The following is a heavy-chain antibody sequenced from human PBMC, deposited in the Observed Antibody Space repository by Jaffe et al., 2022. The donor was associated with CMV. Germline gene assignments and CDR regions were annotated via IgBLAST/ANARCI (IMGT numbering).Heavy chain of an antibody. V-gene: IGHV1-46*01. CDR2: INPSGGST. CDR1: GYTFTSYY. D-gene: IGHD6-6*01. CDR3: ARDRGEQLVYWYFDL. J-gene: IGHJ2*01. Sequence: QVQLVQSGAEVKKPGASVKVSCKASGYTFTSYYMHWVRQAPGQGLEWMGIINPSGGSTSYAQKFQGRVTMTRDTSTSTVYMELSSLRSEDTAVYYCARDRGEQLVYWYFDLWGRGTLVTVSS.